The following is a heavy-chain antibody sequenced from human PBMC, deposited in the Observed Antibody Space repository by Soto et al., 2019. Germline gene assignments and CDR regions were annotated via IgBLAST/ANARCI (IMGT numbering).Heavy chain of an antibody. D-gene: IGHD3-10*01. Sequence: PGGSLRLSCTASGFTFGDYAMIWVRQAPGKGLEWVGFIRSRPYGGTTEYAASVRGRFTISRDDSKSVAYLQMNSLKTDDTALYYCSRDGDYYVSGTYGYFVYWGQGTLVTVSS. J-gene: IGHJ4*02. V-gene: IGHV3-49*04. CDR2: IRSRPYGGTT. CDR3: SRDGDYYVSGTYGYFVY. CDR1: GFTFGDYA.